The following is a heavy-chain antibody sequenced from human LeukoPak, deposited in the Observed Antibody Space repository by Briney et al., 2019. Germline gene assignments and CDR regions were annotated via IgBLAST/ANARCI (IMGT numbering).Heavy chain of an antibody. Sequence: GGSLRLSCAASGFTFSSYWMHWVRQVPGKGLLWVARINTDGSATNYADSVKGRFTISRDNAKNTLYLQINSLRAEDAAVYYCAREPFEVSSYWGQGTLVTVSS. V-gene: IGHV3-74*01. CDR3: AREPFEVSSY. J-gene: IGHJ4*02. CDR2: INTDGSAT. D-gene: IGHD3-3*01. CDR1: GFTFSSYW.